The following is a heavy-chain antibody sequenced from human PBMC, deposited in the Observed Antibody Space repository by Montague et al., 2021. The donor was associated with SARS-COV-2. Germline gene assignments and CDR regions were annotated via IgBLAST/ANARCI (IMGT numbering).Heavy chain of an antibody. CDR1: GGSFNIYY. V-gene: IGHV4-34*04. Sequence: SETLSLTCGVAGGSFNIYYWSWIRQLPGKGLEWSGGINHRGSTNNNPSPKTRDTITIDTTKNQFSLKLSSVTAADTAVYYCARGQEVDAINWDLNYWGQGTLVTVSS. D-gene: IGHD2-15*01. CDR2: INHRGST. J-gene: IGHJ4*02. CDR3: ARGQEVDAINWDLNY.